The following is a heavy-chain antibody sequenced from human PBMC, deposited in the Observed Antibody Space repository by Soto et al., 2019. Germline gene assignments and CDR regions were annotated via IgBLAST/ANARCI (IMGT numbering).Heavy chain of an antibody. D-gene: IGHD6-13*01. J-gene: IGHJ6*02. V-gene: IGHV4-30-2*01. CDR1: GGSISSGVYS. CDR3: ARGPRRKYSSSWYGSRNYYGMDV. CDR2: INHSGST. Sequence: SETLSLTCAVSGGSISSGVYSWSWIRQPPGKGLEWIGEINHSGSTNYNPSLKSRVTISVDTSKNQFSLKLSSVTAADTAVYYCARGPRRKYSSSWYGSRNYYGMDVWGQGTTVTVSS.